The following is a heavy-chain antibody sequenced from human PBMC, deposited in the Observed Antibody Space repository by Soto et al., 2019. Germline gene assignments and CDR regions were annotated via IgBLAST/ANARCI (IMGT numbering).Heavy chain of an antibody. V-gene: IGHV1-3*01. J-gene: IGHJ4*02. CDR1: GYTFTEQN. CDR3: AKGIVVVPAAASDY. CDR2: IKRGNGDT. D-gene: IGHD2-2*01. Sequence: GASVKVSCKASGYTFTEQNMHWVRQAPGQSLEWMGWIKRGNGDTQYSQKFQGRVTLTGDTSASTAYMELRSLTSEDTAVYYCAKGIVVVPAAASDYWGQGTLVTVSS.